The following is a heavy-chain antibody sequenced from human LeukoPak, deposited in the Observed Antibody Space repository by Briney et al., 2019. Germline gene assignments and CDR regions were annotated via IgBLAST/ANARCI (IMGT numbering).Heavy chain of an antibody. V-gene: IGHV1-24*01. Sequence: RAASVKVSCKVSGYTFTELSIHWVRQAPGKGLEWMGGFDPEDGETVYAQEFQGRVTMTEDTSTDTAYMELSSLRSEDTAVYYCRVGLSLWSYFDHWGQGTMVTVSS. J-gene: IGHJ4*02. CDR1: GYTFTELS. CDR3: RVGLSLWSYFDH. CDR2: FDPEDGET. D-gene: IGHD2-21*01.